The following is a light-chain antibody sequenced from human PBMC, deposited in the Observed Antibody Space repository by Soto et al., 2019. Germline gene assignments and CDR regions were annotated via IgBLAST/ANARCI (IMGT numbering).Light chain of an antibody. J-gene: IGLJ1*01. CDR1: SSNIGAGYD. V-gene: IGLV1-40*01. CDR2: GNS. CDR3: QSYDCSLSGYV. Sequence: QSVLTQPPSVSGAPGQRVTISCTGSSSNIGAGYDVHWYQQLPGTAPKPLIYGNSNRPSGVPDRFSGSKSGTSASLAITGLQAEDEADYYCQSYDCSLSGYVFGTGTKLTVL.